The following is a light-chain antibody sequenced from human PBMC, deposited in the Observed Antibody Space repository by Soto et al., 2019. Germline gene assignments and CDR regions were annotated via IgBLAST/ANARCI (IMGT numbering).Light chain of an antibody. CDR2: DVT. CDR3: SSYAATIKVT. J-gene: IGLJ3*02. CDR1: SSEIGGYNS. V-gene: IGLV2-8*01. Sequence: QSALTQPPSASGSPGQSVTISCTGASSEIGGYNSVSWYQHHPAKAPKLIIYDVTKRPSGVPDRFSGSKSGNTPSLTDSGLQAEDEADYFCSSYAATIKVTFGGGTKLTVL.